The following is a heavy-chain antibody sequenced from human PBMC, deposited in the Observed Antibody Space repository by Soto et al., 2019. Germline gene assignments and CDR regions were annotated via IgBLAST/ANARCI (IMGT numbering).Heavy chain of an antibody. CDR2: IYYSGST. CDR3: ARVPSRGWFDT. J-gene: IGHJ5*02. Sequence: SETLSLTCTVSGGSISSGDYYWSWIRQPPGKGLEWIGYIYYSGSTYYNPSLKSRVTISVDTSKNQFSLKLSSVTAADTAVYYCARVPSRGWFDTWGQGTLVTVSS. CDR1: GGSISSGDYY. D-gene: IGHD3-10*01. V-gene: IGHV4-30-4*01.